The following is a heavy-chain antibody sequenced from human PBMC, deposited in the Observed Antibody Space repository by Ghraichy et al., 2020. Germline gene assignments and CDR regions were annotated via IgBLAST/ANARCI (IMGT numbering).Heavy chain of an antibody. CDR2: LHPGNGVA. CDR1: GYSFGNYG. CDR3: VRNWGGYYFDS. V-gene: IGHV1-3*01. J-gene: IGHJ4*02. D-gene: IGHD3-10*01. Sequence: ASVKVSCKATGYSFGNYGIHWMRQAPGQSLEWMGWLHPGNGVAKYAQMFQGRVTFTIDTSTTTAVMEMGSLRSGDTAVYFCVRNWGGYYFDSWGLGTLVSVSS.